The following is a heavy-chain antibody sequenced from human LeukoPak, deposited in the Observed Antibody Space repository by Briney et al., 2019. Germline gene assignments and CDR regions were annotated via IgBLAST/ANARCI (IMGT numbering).Heavy chain of an antibody. D-gene: IGHD3-9*01. CDR2: IYHSGST. Sequence: SETLSLTCAVYGGSFSGYYWSWIRQPPGKGLEWIGHIYHSGSTYYNPSLKSRVTIPVDTSKNQFYLKLSSVTAADTAVYYCARGGDYDILTGYYLSDYWGQGTLVTVSS. CDR1: GGSFSGYY. V-gene: IGHV4-34*01. J-gene: IGHJ4*02. CDR3: ARGGDYDILTGYYLSDY.